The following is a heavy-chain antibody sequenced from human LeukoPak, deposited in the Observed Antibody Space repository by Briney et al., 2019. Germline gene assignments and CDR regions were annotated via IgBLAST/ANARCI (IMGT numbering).Heavy chain of an antibody. J-gene: IGHJ3*02. V-gene: IGHV1-69*01. Sequence: ASVKVSCKASGGTFSSSAISWVRQAPGQGLEWMGGIIPIFGTANYAQKFQGRVSITADEPTSTAYMELSRLRSDDTAVYYCASSNWKKGDAFDIWGQGTMVTVSS. CDR1: GGTFSSSA. CDR3: ASSNWKKGDAFDI. CDR2: IIPIFGTA. D-gene: IGHD1-20*01.